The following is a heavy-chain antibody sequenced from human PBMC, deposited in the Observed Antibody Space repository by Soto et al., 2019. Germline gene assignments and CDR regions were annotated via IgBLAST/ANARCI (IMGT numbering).Heavy chain of an antibody. V-gene: IGHV3-66*01. CDR3: ARDRPSDYVGYYYYYMDV. CDR1: GFTVSSNY. D-gene: IGHD4-17*01. CDR2: IYSGGST. J-gene: IGHJ6*03. Sequence: GGSLRLSCAASGFTVSSNYMSWVRQAPGKGLEWVSVIYSGGSTYYGDSVKGRFTISRDNSKNTLYLQMNSLRAEDTAVYYCARDRPSDYVGYYYYYMDVWGKGTTVTVSS.